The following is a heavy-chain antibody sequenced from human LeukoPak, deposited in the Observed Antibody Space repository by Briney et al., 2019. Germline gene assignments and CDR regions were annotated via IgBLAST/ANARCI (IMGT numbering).Heavy chain of an antibody. Sequence: GGSLRLSCAASGFTFSGYWMHWVRQAPGKGLVWVSRINSDGSSTIYADSVKGRFTISRDNAKNTLYLQMNSLRAEDTAMYYCARDRYYGGNSHAFDIWGQGTMVTVS. V-gene: IGHV3-74*01. CDR3: ARDRYYGGNSHAFDI. D-gene: IGHD4-23*01. J-gene: IGHJ3*02. CDR2: INSDGSST. CDR1: GFTFSGYW.